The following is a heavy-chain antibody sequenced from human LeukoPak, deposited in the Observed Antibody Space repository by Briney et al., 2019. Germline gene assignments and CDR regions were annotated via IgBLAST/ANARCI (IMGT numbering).Heavy chain of an antibody. V-gene: IGHV3-23*01. J-gene: IGHJ5*02. CDR2: ISDSGGST. D-gene: IGHD5-24*01. Sequence: PGESLRLSCAASGFTFSSNAMSRVRQAPGKGLEWVSGISDSGGSTYYADSVKGRFTISRDNSKNTLYLQMNSLRAEYTAIYYCAKDPRRSDPWGQGTLVTVSS. CDR1: GFTFSSNA. CDR3: AKDPRRSDP.